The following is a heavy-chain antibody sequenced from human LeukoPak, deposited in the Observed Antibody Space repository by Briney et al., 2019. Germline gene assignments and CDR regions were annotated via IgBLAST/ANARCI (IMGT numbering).Heavy chain of an antibody. D-gene: IGHD3-22*01. J-gene: IGHJ4*02. CDR1: GYTFTENY. V-gene: IGHV1-2*02. Sequence: ASVKVSCKVSGYTFTENYIHWVRQAPGQGLEWMGLINPHTGAANYTQRFQGRVTLTRDTSSSTAYMHLSSLRSDDTAIYYCARGKSGYSPWGQGTLVTVSS. CDR3: ARGKSGYSP. CDR2: INPHTGAA.